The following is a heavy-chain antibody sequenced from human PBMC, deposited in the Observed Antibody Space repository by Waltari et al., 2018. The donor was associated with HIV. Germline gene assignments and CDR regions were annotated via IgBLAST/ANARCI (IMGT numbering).Heavy chain of an antibody. D-gene: IGHD6-19*01. Sequence: EVQLVESGGGLVQPGGSLRPSCAASGFPFSSYSMNWVRQATGKGLEWGSYISSSSSTIYYADSVKGRFTISRDNAKNSLYLQMNSLRAEDTAVYYCARGEGIAVAGTTFDYWGQGTLVTVSS. V-gene: IGHV3-48*01. CDR1: GFPFSSYS. CDR2: ISSSSSTI. J-gene: IGHJ4*02. CDR3: ARGEGIAVAGTTFDY.